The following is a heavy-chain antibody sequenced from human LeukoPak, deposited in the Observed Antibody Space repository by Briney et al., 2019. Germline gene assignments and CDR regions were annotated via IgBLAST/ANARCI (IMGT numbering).Heavy chain of an antibody. V-gene: IGHV3-23*01. CDR2: ISGSGGSA. CDR3: AKETSSGNFVTIDC. D-gene: IGHD1-26*01. CDR1: GFTFSSYA. Sequence: PGGSLRLSCAASGFTFSSYAMSWVRQAPGKGLEWVSAISGSGGSAYYADSVKGRFTISRDNSKNTLYLQMDSLRAEDTAVYYCAKETSSGNFVTIDCWGQGTLVTVSS. J-gene: IGHJ4*02.